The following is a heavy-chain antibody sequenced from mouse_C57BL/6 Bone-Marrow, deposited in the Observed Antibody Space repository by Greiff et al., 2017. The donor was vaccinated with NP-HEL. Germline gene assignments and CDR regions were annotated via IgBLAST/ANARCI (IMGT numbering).Heavy chain of an antibody. CDR2: IRNKANNHAT. CDR1: GFTFSDAW. J-gene: IGHJ1*03. Sequence: EVKLVESGGGLVQPGGSMKLSCAASGFTFSDAWMDWVRQSPEKGLEWVAEIRNKANNHATYYAESVKGRFTISRDDSKSSVYLQMNSLRAEDTGIYYCTRTITTVVAWYFDVWGTGTTVTVSS. CDR3: TRTITTVVAWYFDV. V-gene: IGHV6-6*01. D-gene: IGHD1-1*01.